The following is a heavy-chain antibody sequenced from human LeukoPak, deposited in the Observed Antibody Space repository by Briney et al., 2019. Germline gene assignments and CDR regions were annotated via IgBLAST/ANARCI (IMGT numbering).Heavy chain of an antibody. D-gene: IGHD2-2*02. CDR3: ARAPLYCSSTSCYTRDYYYYYYMDV. CDR1: GGTFGSYA. CDR2: IIPIFGTA. J-gene: IGHJ6*03. V-gene: IGHV1-69*13. Sequence: SVKVSCKASGGTFGSYAISWVRQAPGQGLGWMGGIIPIFGTANYAQKFQGRVTITADESTSTAYMELSSLRSEDTAVYYCARAPLYCSSTSCYTRDYYYYYYMDVWGKGTTVTVSS.